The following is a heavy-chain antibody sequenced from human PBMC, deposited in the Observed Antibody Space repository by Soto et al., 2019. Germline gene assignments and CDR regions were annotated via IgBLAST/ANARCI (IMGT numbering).Heavy chain of an antibody. J-gene: IGHJ4*02. CDR2: ISYDGSNK. Sequence: PGGSLRLSXAASGFTFSSYAMHWVRQAPGKGLEWVAVISYDGSNKYYADSVKGRFTISRDNSKNTLYLQMNSLRAEDTAVYYCARDGIELPMSTVTTWYFDYWGQGTLVTVSS. CDR1: GFTFSSYA. D-gene: IGHD4-17*01. CDR3: ARDGIELPMSTVTTWYFDY. V-gene: IGHV3-30-3*01.